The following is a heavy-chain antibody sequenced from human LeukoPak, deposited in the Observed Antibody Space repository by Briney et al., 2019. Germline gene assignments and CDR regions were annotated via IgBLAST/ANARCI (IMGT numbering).Heavy chain of an antibody. D-gene: IGHD6-19*01. CDR2: IYYSGST. V-gene: IGHV4-61*08. J-gene: IGHJ4*02. CDR3: ARIDRAVAGTIDY. Sequence: SETLSLTCTVSGGSISSGGYYWTWIRQPPGKGLEWIGYIYYSGSTNYNPSLKSRVTMSVDTSKNQFSLKLSSVTAADTAVYYCARIDRAVAGTIDYWGQGTLVTVSS. CDR1: GGSISSGGYY.